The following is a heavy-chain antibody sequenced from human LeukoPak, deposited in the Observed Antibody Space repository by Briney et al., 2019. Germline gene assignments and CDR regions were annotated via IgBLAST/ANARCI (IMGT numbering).Heavy chain of an antibody. CDR1: GFTFSNYA. V-gene: IGHV3-23*01. Sequence: PGGSLRLSCAASGFTFSNYAMNWVRQAPGKGLEWVSAIDGTGGSTYYADSVKGRFTISRDNSKNTLYLQMNSLRAEDTAVYYCANVDRKLDYWGQGTLVTVSS. CDR3: ANVDRKLDY. D-gene: IGHD5-12*01. J-gene: IGHJ4*02. CDR2: IDGTGGST.